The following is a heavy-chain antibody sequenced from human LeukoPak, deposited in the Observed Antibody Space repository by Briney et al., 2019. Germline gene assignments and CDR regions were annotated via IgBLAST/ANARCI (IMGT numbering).Heavy chain of an antibody. Sequence: SETLSLTCTVSGGPISSYYWSWIRQPPGKGLEWIGYIYYSGSTNFNPSPKSRVTISVDTSKNQFSLKLSSVTAADTAVYYCARANPHVDTAMSLDYWGQGTLVTVSS. D-gene: IGHD5-18*01. J-gene: IGHJ4*02. CDR3: ARANPHVDTAMSLDY. CDR2: IYYSGST. V-gene: IGHV4-59*01. CDR1: GGPISSYY.